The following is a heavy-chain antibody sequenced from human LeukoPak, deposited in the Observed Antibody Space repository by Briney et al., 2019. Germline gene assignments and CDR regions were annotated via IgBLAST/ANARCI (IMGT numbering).Heavy chain of an antibody. Sequence: GRSLRLSCAASGFTFSSYGMHWVRQAPGKGLEWVAFIRYDGSNKYYADSVKGRFTISRDNSKNTLYLQMNSLRAEDTAVYYCAKDLPSRLYYDFWSGLDYWGQGTLVTVSS. D-gene: IGHD3-3*01. CDR3: AKDLPSRLYYDFWSGLDY. CDR2: IRYDGSNK. V-gene: IGHV3-30*02. CDR1: GFTFSSYG. J-gene: IGHJ4*02.